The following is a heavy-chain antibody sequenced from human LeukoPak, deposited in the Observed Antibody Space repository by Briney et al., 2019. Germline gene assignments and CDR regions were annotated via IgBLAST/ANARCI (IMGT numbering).Heavy chain of an antibody. V-gene: IGHV3-23*01. Sequence: PGGSPRLSCAASGFTFSSYAMRWVRQAPGKGLEWVSAIGSGSGGTTIYADSVKGRFTISRDNSKNTLYLQMTSLRGEDTAVYYCAKDRYSGLNTIDYWGQGTLVTVSS. CDR2: IGSGSGGTT. CDR3: AKDRYSGLNTIDY. D-gene: IGHD6-13*01. CDR1: GFTFSSYA. J-gene: IGHJ4*02.